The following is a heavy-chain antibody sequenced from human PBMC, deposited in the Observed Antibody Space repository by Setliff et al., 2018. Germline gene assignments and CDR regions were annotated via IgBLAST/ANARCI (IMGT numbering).Heavy chain of an antibody. V-gene: IGHV1-69*05. J-gene: IGHJ6*03. Sequence: SVKVSCKASGGTFSSYGINWVRQAPGQGLEWMGGIMPIFGTTNYAQKFQGRVTITTDKSTSTAYMELSSLTSDDTAVYFCAREEGRDLSPQSYDYYMDVWGKGTTVTVSS. CDR3: AREEGRDLSPQSYDYYMDV. CDR1: GGTFSSYG. CDR2: IMPIFGTT.